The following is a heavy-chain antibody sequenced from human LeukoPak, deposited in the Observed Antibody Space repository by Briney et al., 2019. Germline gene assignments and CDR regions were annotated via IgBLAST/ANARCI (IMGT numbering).Heavy chain of an antibody. CDR2: IYHSGST. D-gene: IGHD3-3*01. CDR1: GGSISSSNW. CDR3: ASGKYDFWTTPIRYYMDV. J-gene: IGHJ6*03. V-gene: IGHV4-4*02. Sequence: SGTLSLTCAVSGGSISSSNWWSRVRQPPGKGLEWIGEIYHSGSTNYNPSLKSRVTISVDKSKNQFSLKLSSVTAADTAVYYCASGKYDFWTTPIRYYMDVWGKGTTVTVSS.